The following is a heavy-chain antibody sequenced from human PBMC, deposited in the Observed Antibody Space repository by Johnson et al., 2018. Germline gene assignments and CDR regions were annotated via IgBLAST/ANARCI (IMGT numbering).Heavy chain of an antibody. CDR3: AKDEGGGYSHGYDALDI. Sequence: VQLVESGGGLIQPGRSLRLPCAASGFTFGDYAIHWVRPAPGLGLEWVSGISWHRGSRGYADSVKGRFAIYRENAKNSLFLQMNSLTTEDTAFYYCAKDEGGGYSHGYDALDIWGQGTMVTGAS. J-gene: IGHJ3*02. CDR2: ISWHRGSR. D-gene: IGHD5-18*01. CDR1: GFTFGDYA. V-gene: IGHV3-9*01.